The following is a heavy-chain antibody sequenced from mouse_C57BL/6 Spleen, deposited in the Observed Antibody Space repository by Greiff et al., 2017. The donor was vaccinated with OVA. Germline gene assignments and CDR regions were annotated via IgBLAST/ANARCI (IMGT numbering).Heavy chain of an antibody. CDR3: ARVGGYDAVYYAMDY. CDR2: TFYSGIT. CDR1: GFSINSDCY. Sequence: EVKLQESGPSLVRPSQTLSLTCTVTGFSINSDCYWIWIRQFPGNKLEYIGYTFYSGITYYNPSLESRTYITRDTSKNQFSLKLSSVTTEDTATYDCARVGGYDAVYYAMDYWGQGTSVTVSS. J-gene: IGHJ4*01. V-gene: IGHV3-3*01. D-gene: IGHD2-2*01.